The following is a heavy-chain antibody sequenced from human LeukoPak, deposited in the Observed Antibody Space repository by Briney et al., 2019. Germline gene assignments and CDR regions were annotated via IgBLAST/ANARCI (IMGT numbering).Heavy chain of an antibody. CDR2: ISYDESNT. J-gene: IGHJ3*02. D-gene: IGHD1-26*01. Sequence: GGSLRLSCAASGFTFSSYAMHWVRQAPGKGLEWVALISYDESNTFYADSVKGRLTISRDNSKNTLYLQMNSLRAEDTAVYYCARGGSYLSAFDIWGQGTMVTVSS. CDR1: GFTFSSYA. CDR3: ARGGSYLSAFDI. V-gene: IGHV3-30*14.